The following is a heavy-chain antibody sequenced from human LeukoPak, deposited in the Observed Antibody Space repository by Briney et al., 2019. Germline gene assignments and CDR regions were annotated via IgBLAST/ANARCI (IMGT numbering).Heavy chain of an antibody. CDR2: INPNSGGT. D-gene: IGHD3-3*01. Sequence: AASVKVSCKASGYTFTGYYMHWVRQAPGQGLEWMGWINPNSGGTNYAQKFQVRVTMTRDTSISTACMELGRLRSDYTCVYYCARDLRFLEWLPFDYWGQGTLVTVSS. V-gene: IGHV1-2*02. CDR1: GYTFTGYY. CDR3: ARDLRFLEWLPFDY. J-gene: IGHJ4*02.